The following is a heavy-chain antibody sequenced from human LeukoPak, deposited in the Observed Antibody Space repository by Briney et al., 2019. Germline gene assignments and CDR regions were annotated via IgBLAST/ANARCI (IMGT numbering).Heavy chain of an antibody. Sequence: PGGSLRLSCAASGFTFSSYEMNWVRQGPGKGLEWVAYISESGSNIYYAGSVKGRFTISRDNAKNSLYLQMNSLRAEDTAVYYCARDRYHYYGLDVWGQGTTVTVSS. CDR2: ISESGSNI. J-gene: IGHJ6*02. V-gene: IGHV3-48*03. D-gene: IGHD1-14*01. CDR1: GFTFSSYE. CDR3: ARDRYHYYGLDV.